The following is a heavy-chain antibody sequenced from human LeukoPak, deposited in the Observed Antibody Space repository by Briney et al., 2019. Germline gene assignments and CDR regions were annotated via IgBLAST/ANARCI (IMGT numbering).Heavy chain of an antibody. CDR2: ISGSGGST. CDR3: ARRAGAYSHPYDY. D-gene: IGHD4/OR15-4a*01. J-gene: IGHJ4*02. CDR1: GFTFSRYS. V-gene: IGHV3-21*04. Sequence: GSLRLSCAASGFTFSRYSMNWVRQAPGKGLEWVSSISGSGGSTYYADSVKGRFTISRDNAKKSLYLQMNSLRAEDTAVYYCARRAGAYSHPYDYWGQGTLVTVSS.